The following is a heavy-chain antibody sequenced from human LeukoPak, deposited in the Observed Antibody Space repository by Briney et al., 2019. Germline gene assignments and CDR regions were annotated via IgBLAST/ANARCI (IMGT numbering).Heavy chain of an antibody. V-gene: IGHV3-66*01. CDR2: IYSGGST. CDR1: GFTVSSNY. J-gene: IGHJ4*02. Sequence: QPGGSLRLSCAASGFTVSSNYMSWVRQAPGKGLGWVSLIYSGGSTYYADSVKGRFTISRDISKNILYLQMNSLRAEDTAVYYCARSAGIAATIVLGYWGQGTLVTVSS. CDR3: ARSAGIAATIVLGY. D-gene: IGHD5-12*01.